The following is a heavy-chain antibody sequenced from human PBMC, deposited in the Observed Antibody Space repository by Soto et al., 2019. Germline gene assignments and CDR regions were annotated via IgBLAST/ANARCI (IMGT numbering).Heavy chain of an antibody. CDR3: ARGVGRSSWTPFDS. Sequence: SETLSLTCTVSGGSISSDYWSWIRQPAGKGLEWIGRIYISENTHYNPSLRSRVSMSLDTSKNQLSLNLSSVTAADTAVYYCARGVGRSSWTPFDSWGQGTLVTVSS. V-gene: IGHV4-4*07. CDR2: IYISENT. D-gene: IGHD6-13*01. J-gene: IGHJ4*02. CDR1: GGSISSDY.